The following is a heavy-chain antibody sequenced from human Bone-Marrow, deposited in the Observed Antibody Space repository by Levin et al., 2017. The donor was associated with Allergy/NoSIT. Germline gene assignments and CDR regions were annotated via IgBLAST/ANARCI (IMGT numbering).Heavy chain of an antibody. D-gene: IGHD2-21*02. CDR1: GYSFTTYA. Sequence: ASVKVSCKASGYSFTTYAINWVRQAPGQGLQCLGWMNTNSGNPVYLQGFTGRFVFSLDTSVSTAFLQITSLKPEDTAVYYCARGIGDVAPFDSWGQGTLVTVSS. CDR3: ARGIGDVAPFDS. V-gene: IGHV7-4-1*02. J-gene: IGHJ4*02. CDR2: MNTNSGNP.